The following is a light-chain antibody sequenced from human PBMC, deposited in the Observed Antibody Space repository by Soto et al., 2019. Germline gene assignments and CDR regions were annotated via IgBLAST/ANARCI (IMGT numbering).Light chain of an antibody. J-gene: IGLJ2*01. Sequence: QSVLTQPPSVSGAPGQRVTISCTGSSSNIGAGYGVHWYQQLPGTAPKLLIYGNSNRPSGVPDRFSGSKSGTSASLAITGLQAEEEAEYYCQSYDSSLSGVVFGGGTKLTVL. CDR1: SSNIGAGYG. CDR3: QSYDSSLSGVV. V-gene: IGLV1-40*01. CDR2: GNS.